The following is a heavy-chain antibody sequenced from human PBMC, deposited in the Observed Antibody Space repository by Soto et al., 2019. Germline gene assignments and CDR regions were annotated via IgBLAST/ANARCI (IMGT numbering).Heavy chain of an antibody. CDR1: GVTFSSYS. V-gene: IGHV3-21*01. D-gene: IGHD5-12*01. J-gene: IGHJ3*02. CDR3: ARKQEDGYDAFDI. CDR2: ISSSSSYI. Sequence: GGSLRLSCASSGVTFSSYSMSWVRQAPGKGLEWVSSISSSSSYIYYADSVKGRFTISRDNAKNSLYLQMNSLRAEDTAVYYCARKQEDGYDAFDIWGQGTMVTVSS.